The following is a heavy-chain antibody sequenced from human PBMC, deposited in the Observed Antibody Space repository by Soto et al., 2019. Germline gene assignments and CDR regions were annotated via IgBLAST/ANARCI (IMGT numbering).Heavy chain of an antibody. J-gene: IGHJ6*02. CDR1: GDSVTSGSYY. CDR2: ISYTGRT. CDR3: AREWGLLPYYVMNV. D-gene: IGHD7-27*01. V-gene: IGHV4-61*03. Sequence: QVQLQESAPGLVKPSETLSLTCIVSGDSVTSGSYYWTWLRQPPGKELEWIGYISYTGRTKYNPSLQSRVTISVDTSKNDFSLNLSSVTAADTAVYFCAREWGLLPYYVMNVWGHGTAVTVSS.